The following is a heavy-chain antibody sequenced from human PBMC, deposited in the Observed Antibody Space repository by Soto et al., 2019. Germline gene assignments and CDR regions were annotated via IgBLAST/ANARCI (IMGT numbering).Heavy chain of an antibody. V-gene: IGHV3-7*01. CDR3: ARGRRFISSYYMDV. D-gene: IGHD3-16*02. J-gene: IGHJ6*03. Sequence: EVQLVESGGGLVQPGGSLRLSCAASGFTFSSYWMSWVRQAPGKGLEWVANIKQDGSEKYYVDSVKGRFTISRDNAKNSLYLQMKSLRAEDTAVYYCARGRRFISSYYMDVWGKGTTVTVSS. CDR2: IKQDGSEK. CDR1: GFTFSSYW.